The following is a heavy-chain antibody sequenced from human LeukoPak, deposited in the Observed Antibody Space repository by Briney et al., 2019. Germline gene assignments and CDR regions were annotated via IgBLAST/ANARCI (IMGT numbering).Heavy chain of an antibody. V-gene: IGHV3-30*02. D-gene: IGHD4-17*01. Sequence: GGSLRLSCASSEFPFRKYAMHWVRQAPGKGLEWVAFIRFDGSNKNYADSVKGRFTISRDNSKKTLFLQMKSLRREDTAVYYCATVGEEYGDLYYFDKGGQGTLVIVST. CDR2: IRFDGSNK. CDR1: EFPFRKYA. CDR3: ATVGEEYGDLYYFDK. J-gene: IGHJ4*02.